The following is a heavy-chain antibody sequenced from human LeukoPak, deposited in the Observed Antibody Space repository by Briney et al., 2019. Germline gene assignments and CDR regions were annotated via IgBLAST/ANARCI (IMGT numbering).Heavy chain of an antibody. CDR2: IKQDGSEK. V-gene: IGHV3-7*01. D-gene: IGHD2-2*01. CDR3: ARDRLGYCSSTSCHT. CDR1: GFTFSSYW. Sequence: GGSLRLSCAASGFTFSSYWMSWVRQAPGKGLEWVANIKQDGSEKYYVDSVKGRFTISRDNAKNSLYLQMNSLRAEDTAVYYCARDRLGYCSSTSCHTWGQGTLVTVSS. J-gene: IGHJ5*02.